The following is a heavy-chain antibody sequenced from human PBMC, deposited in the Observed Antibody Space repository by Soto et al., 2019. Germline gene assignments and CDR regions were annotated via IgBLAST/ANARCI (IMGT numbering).Heavy chain of an antibody. J-gene: IGHJ4*02. CDR1: GFTFSSYA. Sequence: EVQLLESGGGLVQPGGSLRLSCAASGFTFSSYAMNWVRQAPGKGLEWVSTISGSGANTYYADSVKGRFTISRDNSKNTLYLQMNSLSAKDTAVYYCAKARGDYIRSSFDYWGQGTLVTVSS. CDR3: AKARGDYIRSSFDY. CDR2: ISGSGANT. D-gene: IGHD4-17*01. V-gene: IGHV3-23*01.